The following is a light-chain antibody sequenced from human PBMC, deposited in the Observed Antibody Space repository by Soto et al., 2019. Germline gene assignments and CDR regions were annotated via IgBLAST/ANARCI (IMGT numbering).Light chain of an antibody. Sequence: AIRMTQSPSPVSASTGDRVTFTCRASQGISSYLAWDQQKPGQATKLLVYAASTLQYGVPSRFSGSGSGTDFTLTISCLQSDDFATYFGQQYYTYPQTFGQGTKLEIK. CDR1: QGISSY. J-gene: IGKJ2*01. CDR2: AAS. V-gene: IGKV1-8*01. CDR3: QQYYTYPQT.